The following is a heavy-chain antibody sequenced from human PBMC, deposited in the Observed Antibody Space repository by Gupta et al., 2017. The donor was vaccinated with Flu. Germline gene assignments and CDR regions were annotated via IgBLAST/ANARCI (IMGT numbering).Heavy chain of an antibody. V-gene: IGHV1-2*06. Sequence: QGLEWMGRINPNSGGTNYAQKFQGRVTMTRDTSISTAYMELSRLRSDDTAVYYCATSHCSSTSCFPEGYFQHWGQGTLVTVSS. D-gene: IGHD2-2*01. J-gene: IGHJ1*01. CDR2: INPNSGGT. CDR3: ATSHCSSTSCFPEGYFQH.